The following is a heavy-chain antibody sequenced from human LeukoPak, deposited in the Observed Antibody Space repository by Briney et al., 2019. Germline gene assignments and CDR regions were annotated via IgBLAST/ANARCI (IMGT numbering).Heavy chain of an antibody. CDR1: GGSISSYY. J-gene: IGHJ6*02. V-gene: IGHV4-59*01. CDR2: IYYSGST. D-gene: IGHD2-15*01. CDR3: ARGGGYCSGGSCYGQEIVYYGMDV. Sequence: KASETLSLTCTVSGGSISSYYWSWVRQPPGMGLEWIGYIYYSGSTNYNPSLKSRVTISVDTSKNQFSLKLSSVTAADTAVYYCARGGGYCSGGSCYGQEIVYYGMDVWGQGTTVTVSS.